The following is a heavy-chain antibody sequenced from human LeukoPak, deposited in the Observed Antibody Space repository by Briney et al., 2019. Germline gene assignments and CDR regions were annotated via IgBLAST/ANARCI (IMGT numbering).Heavy chain of an antibody. J-gene: IGHJ4*02. V-gene: IGHV3-11*01. CDR1: GFIFSDYH. CDR3: AVGRDIRGAGPGGYFDY. Sequence: GGSLRLSCAASGFIFSDYHMNWIRQAPGKGLEWISYISPGGQTTYFADSVKGRVTLSRDNAKKSLSLQMNSLTADDTAVYFCAVGRDIRGAGPGGYFDYWGQGTLVAVSS. CDR2: ISPGGQTT. D-gene: IGHD2-15*01.